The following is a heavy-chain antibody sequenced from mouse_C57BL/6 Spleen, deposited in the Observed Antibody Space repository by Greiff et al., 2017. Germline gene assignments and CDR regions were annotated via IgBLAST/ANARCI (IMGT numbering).Heavy chain of an antibody. V-gene: IGHV5-17*01. Sequence: EVKLEESGGGLVKPGGSLKLSCAASGFTFSDYGMHWVRQAPEKGLEWVAYISSGSSTIYYADTVKGRFTISRDNAKNTLFLQMTSLRSEDTAMYYCARDSPLYDGYPFADWGQGTLVTVSA. D-gene: IGHD2-3*01. CDR1: GFTFSDYG. J-gene: IGHJ3*01. CDR2: ISSGSSTI. CDR3: ARDSPLYDGYPFAD.